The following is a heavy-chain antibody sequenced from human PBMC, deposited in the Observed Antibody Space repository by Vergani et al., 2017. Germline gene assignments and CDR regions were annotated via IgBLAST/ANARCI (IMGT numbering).Heavy chain of an antibody. CDR1: GFTFSSYG. V-gene: IGHV3-33*01. Sequence: QVQLVESGGGVVQPGRSLSLSCAASGFTFSSYGMHWVRQAPGKGLEWVAVIWYDGSNKYYADSVKGRFTISRDNSKNTLYLQMNSLRAEDTAVYYCARDPGYSSSFYGMDVWGQGTTVTVSS. CDR3: ARDPGYSSSFYGMDV. J-gene: IGHJ6*02. D-gene: IGHD6-13*01. CDR2: IWYDGSNK.